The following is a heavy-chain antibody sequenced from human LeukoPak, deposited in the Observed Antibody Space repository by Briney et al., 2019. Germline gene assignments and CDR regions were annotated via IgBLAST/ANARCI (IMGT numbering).Heavy chain of an antibody. D-gene: IGHD3-22*01. CDR1: GGTFSSYA. CDR2: IIPIFDTA. Sequence: ASVKVSCKASGGTFSSYAISWVRQAPGQGLEWMGGIIPIFDTANYAQKFQGRVTITADESTSTAYMELSSLRSEDTAVYYCARAGDSSGYYDFWYYFDYWGQGTLVTVSS. J-gene: IGHJ4*02. CDR3: ARAGDSSGYYDFWYYFDY. V-gene: IGHV1-69*13.